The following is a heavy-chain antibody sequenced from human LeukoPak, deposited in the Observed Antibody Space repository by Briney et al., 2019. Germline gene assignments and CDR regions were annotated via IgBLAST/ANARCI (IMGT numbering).Heavy chain of an antibody. V-gene: IGHV4-59*01. CDR3: ARVPSDSSSLLRLDP. D-gene: IGHD6-6*01. Sequence: SETLSLICTVSGGSISSYYWSWIRQPPGMELEWIGYIYYSGNTNYNPSLKSRVTISIDTSKNQFSLRLSSVTAADTAVYYCARVPSDSSSLLRLDPWGQGTLVTVSS. CDR1: GGSISSYY. CDR2: IYYSGNT. J-gene: IGHJ5*02.